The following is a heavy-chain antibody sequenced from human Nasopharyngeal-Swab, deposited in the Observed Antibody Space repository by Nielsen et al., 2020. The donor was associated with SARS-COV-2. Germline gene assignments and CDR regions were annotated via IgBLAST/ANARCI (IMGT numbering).Heavy chain of an antibody. J-gene: IGHJ2*01. CDR3: AKDLPEGWNSYLWYFDL. D-gene: IGHD1-1*01. CDR1: GFTFSSYS. Sequence: GESLKISCAASGFTFSSYSMNWVRQAPGLGLEWVSVIHSDGTSTKYADSVKGRFTISRDNSKDTLYLQMNSLRAEDTAVYYCAKDLPEGWNSYLWYFDLWSRGTLVTVSS. CDR2: IHSDGTST. V-gene: IGHV3-23*03.